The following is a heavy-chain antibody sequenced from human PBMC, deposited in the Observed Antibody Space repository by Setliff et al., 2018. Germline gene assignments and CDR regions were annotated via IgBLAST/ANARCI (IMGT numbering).Heavy chain of an antibody. D-gene: IGHD5-12*01. Sequence: SETLSLTCGVSGYSISSGHFWGWIRQPPGKGLEWLGNIFHSGSTYYNPSLKSRVTMSLDTSKNQFSLKLTSVTAADTALYYCARVPARGTTWLSPFDYWGQGTLVTVSS. CDR1: GYSISSGHF. V-gene: IGHV4-38-2*01. J-gene: IGHJ4*02. CDR2: IFHSGST. CDR3: ARVPARGTTWLSPFDY.